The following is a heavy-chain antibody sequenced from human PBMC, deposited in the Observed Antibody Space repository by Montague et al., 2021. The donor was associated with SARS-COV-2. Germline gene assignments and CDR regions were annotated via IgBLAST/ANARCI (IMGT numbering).Heavy chain of an antibody. CDR3: AREGGGRSDLDY. CDR2: IHHTGST. J-gene: IGHJ4*02. D-gene: IGHD1-26*01. V-gene: IGHV4-4*02. CDR1: GDSISTDNW. Sequence: SETLSLTCAVSGDSISTDNWWCWVRLPPGEGWEWVGEIHHTGSTKYKPSLKSRASMSVDNTCNQFSLRLTSATAADTAIYYCAREGGGRSDLDYWGQGTLVTVSS.